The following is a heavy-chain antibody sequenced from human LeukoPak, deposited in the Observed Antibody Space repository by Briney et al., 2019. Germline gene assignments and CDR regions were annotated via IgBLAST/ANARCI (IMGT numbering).Heavy chain of an antibody. CDR2: IYYSGST. J-gene: IGHJ4*02. CDR3: ARAYYYDSSGYMYYFDY. V-gene: IGHV4-39*01. D-gene: IGHD3-22*01. Sequence: SETLSLTCTVSGDSIRRDNYYWGWIRQPPGKGLEWIGSIYYSGSTYYNPSLKSRVSISVDPSKSQFSLKLTSVTAADTAVYYCARAYYYDSSGYMYYFDYWGQGTLVTVSS. CDR1: GDSIRRDNYY.